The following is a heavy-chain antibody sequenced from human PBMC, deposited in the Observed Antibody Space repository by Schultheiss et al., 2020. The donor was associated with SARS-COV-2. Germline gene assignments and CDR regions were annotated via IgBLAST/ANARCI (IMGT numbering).Heavy chain of an antibody. D-gene: IGHD1-26*01. CDR2: ISGSGGST. J-gene: IGHJ4*02. V-gene: IGHV3-23*01. Sequence: GGSLRLSCAASGFTFSSYGMSWVRQAPGKGLEWVSSISGSGGSTYYADSVKGRFTISRDNSKNTLYLQMNNLRAEDTAVYYCAKANSGSYPSRNDCWGQETLVTVSS. CDR1: GFTFSSYG. CDR3: AKANSGSYPSRNDC.